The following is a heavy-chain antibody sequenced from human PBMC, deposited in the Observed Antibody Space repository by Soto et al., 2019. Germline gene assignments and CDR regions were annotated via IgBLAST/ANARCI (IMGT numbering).Heavy chain of an antibody. CDR2: ISSTTNYI. CDR1: GFTFSILA. Sequence: PGGSLRLSCAASGFTFSILAMNWVRQAPGKGLEWVSSISSTTNYIYYADSMKGRFTVSRDNAKNSVYLEMNSLSAEDTALYYCARESEDLTSNFDYWGQGTLVTVSS. J-gene: IGHJ4*02. CDR3: ARESEDLTSNFDY. V-gene: IGHV3-21*01.